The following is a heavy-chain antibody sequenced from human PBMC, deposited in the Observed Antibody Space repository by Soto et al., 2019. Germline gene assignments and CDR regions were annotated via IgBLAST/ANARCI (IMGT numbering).Heavy chain of an antibody. Sequence: QVQLVESGGGVVQPGGSLRLSCQASGFNFDNYGMHWVRPAPGKGLEWVAVITYDGSNKYYADSVKGRFTISRDNSKNTLSLHLNTLKPEDTAVYHCAKDRVGGTFYTPLGFWGQGTLVTVSS. CDR3: AKDRVGGTFYTPLGF. CDR2: ITYDGSNK. V-gene: IGHV3-30*18. D-gene: IGHD1-7*01. J-gene: IGHJ4*02. CDR1: GFNFDNYG.